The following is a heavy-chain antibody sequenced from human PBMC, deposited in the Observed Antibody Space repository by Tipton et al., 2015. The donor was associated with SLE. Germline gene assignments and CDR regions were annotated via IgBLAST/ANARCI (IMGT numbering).Heavy chain of an antibody. CDR1: GFTFSSYS. V-gene: IGHV3-48*01. Sequence: SLRLSCAASGFTFSSYSMNWVRQAPGKGLEWVSYISSSSSTIYYADSVKGRFTISRDNAKNSLYLQMNSLRAEDTAVYYCARVIYGGWLWIFDYWGQGSLVTVSS. D-gene: IGHD3-22*01. J-gene: IGHJ4*02. CDR2: ISSSSSTI. CDR3: ARVIYGGWLWIFDY.